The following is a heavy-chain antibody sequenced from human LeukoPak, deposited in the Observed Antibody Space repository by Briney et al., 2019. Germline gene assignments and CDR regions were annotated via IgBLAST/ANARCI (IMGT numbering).Heavy chain of an antibody. J-gene: IGHJ6*02. CDR1: GYTFTSYG. D-gene: IGHD2-15*01. Sequence: ASVKVSCKASGYTFTSYGISWVRQPPGQGLEWMGWISAYNGNTNYAQKLQGRVTMTTDTSTSTAYMELRSLRSDDTAVYYCARDSNQYCSGGSCYSWFYYYYCGMDVWGQGTTVTVSS. CDR2: ISAYNGNT. CDR3: ARDSNQYCSGGSCYSWFYYYYCGMDV. V-gene: IGHV1-18*01.